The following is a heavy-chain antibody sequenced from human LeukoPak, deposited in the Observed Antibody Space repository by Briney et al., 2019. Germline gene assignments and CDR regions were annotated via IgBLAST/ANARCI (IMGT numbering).Heavy chain of an antibody. CDR1: GFTFSDYY. Sequence: PGGSLRLSCTASGFTFSDYYMTWIRQAPGKGLEWLSYVSTDSAYTNYAGSVKGRFTISRDNAKSSLYLQLNSLTAEDTAVYYCTREDNWYFDLWGRGILVTVSS. CDR3: TREDNWYFDL. V-gene: IGHV3-11*05. CDR2: VSTDSAYT. J-gene: IGHJ2*01.